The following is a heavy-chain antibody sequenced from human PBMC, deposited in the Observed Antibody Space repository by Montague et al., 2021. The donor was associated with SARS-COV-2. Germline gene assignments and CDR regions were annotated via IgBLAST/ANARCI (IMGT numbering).Heavy chain of an antibody. D-gene: IGHD2-15*01. CDR1: GGPIRSSSYY. CDR3: ARAPPGYWGVVVVVAANFDY. CDR2: IYYSGST. J-gene: IGHJ4*02. Sequence: SETLSLTCTVSGGPIRSSSYYWGWIRQPPGKGLEWIGSIYYSGSTYYXXXLKSRVTISVDTSKNQFSLKLSSVTAADTAVYYCARAPPGYWGVVVVVAANFDYWGQGTLVTVSS. V-gene: IGHV4-39*07.